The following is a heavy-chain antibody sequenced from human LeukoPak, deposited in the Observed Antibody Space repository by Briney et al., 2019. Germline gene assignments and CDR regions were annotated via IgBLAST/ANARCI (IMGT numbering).Heavy chain of an antibody. Sequence: ASVKVSCKASGYTFTGYYMHWVRQAPGQGLEWMGWINPNSGGTNYAQKFQGRVTMTRDTSISTAYMELSRLRSDDTAVYYCARGPGDYSNYFDYWGQGTLVTVSS. CDR1: GYTFTGYY. D-gene: IGHD4-17*01. CDR3: ARGPGDYSNYFDY. V-gene: IGHV1-2*02. J-gene: IGHJ4*02. CDR2: INPNSGGT.